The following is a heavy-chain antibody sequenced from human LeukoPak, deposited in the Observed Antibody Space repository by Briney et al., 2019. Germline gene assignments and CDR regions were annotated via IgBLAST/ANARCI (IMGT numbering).Heavy chain of an antibody. CDR1: GYSISSGYY. V-gene: IGHV4-38-2*01. CDR2: IYHSGST. CDR3: ARGAYSSSSHYYDYYMDV. D-gene: IGHD6-6*01. Sequence: PSETLSLTCAVSGYSISSGYYWGWIRQPPGKGLEWIGSIYHSGSTYYNPSLKSRVTISVDTSKNQFSLKLSSVTAADTAVYYCARGAYSSSSHYYDYYMDVWGKGTTVTVSS. J-gene: IGHJ6*03.